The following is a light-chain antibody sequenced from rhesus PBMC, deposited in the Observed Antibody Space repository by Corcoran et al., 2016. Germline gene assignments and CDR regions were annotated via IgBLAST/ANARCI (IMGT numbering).Light chain of an antibody. J-gene: IGLJ1*01. V-gene: IGLV5-69*01. CDR1: SGINVASYS. Sequence: QPVLTQPTSLSASPGASVRLSCTLTSGINVASYSIFWYRQRPGSPPQYLLSYYSDSIKGQGSGVPSRFSGSKDVSANAGLLLISGLQSEDEADYYCAMWHSSAYFFGAGTRLTVL. CDR2: YYSDSIK. CDR3: AMWHSSAYF.